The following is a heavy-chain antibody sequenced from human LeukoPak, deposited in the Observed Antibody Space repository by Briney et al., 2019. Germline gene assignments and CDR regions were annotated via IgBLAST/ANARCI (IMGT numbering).Heavy chain of an antibody. Sequence: PGGSLRLSCVASGFTFSNYGMHWVRQAPGKGLEWVAVISYDGSNKYYADSVKGRFTISRDNSKNTLFLQMNSLRAEDTAIYYCATYRQVLLPFEAWGQGTLVTVSS. J-gene: IGHJ5*02. V-gene: IGHV3-30*03. D-gene: IGHD5-18*01. CDR1: GFTFSNYG. CDR2: ISYDGSNK. CDR3: ATYRQVLLPFEA.